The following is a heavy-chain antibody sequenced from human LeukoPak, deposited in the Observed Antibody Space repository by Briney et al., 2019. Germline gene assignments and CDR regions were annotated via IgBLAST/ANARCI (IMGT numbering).Heavy chain of an antibody. D-gene: IGHD3-3*01. CDR2: MNPNSGNT. Sequence: GASVKVSCKASGYTFTSYDINWLRQATRQGLEWMGWMNPNSGNTGYAQKFQGRVTMTRNTSISTAYMELSSLRSEDTAVYYCARGNTRNYDFWSGYYTAWYYYYYMDVWGKGTTVTVSS. J-gene: IGHJ6*03. CDR1: GYTFTSYD. CDR3: ARGNTRNYDFWSGYYTAWYYYYYMDV. V-gene: IGHV1-8*01.